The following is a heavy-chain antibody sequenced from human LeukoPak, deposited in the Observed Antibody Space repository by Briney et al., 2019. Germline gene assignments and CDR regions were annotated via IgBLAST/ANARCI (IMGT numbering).Heavy chain of an antibody. Sequence: GSLRPPRKTSGFTFNSYWMHWVRQPPGKGLMWVSRIHLDGRTTNYADSVKGRFTISRDNAKNTLYLEMNSLRSEDTAVYYCARGGSPSDYWGQGTLVAVSS. CDR1: GFTFNSYW. CDR3: ARGGSPSDY. J-gene: IGHJ4*02. CDR2: IHLDGRTT. D-gene: IGHD3-16*01. V-gene: IGHV3-74*01.